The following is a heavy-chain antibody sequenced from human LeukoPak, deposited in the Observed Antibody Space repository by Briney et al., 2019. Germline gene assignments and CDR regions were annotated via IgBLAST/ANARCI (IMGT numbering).Heavy chain of an antibody. Sequence: SVKVSCKASGGTFSSYAISWVRQAPGQGLEWMGRIIPILGIANYAQKFQGRVTITADKSTSTAHMELSSLRSEDTAVYYCARDPSPAYYYGSGSYWLGYWGQGTLVTVSS. CDR3: ARDPSPAYYYGSGSYWLGY. CDR1: GGTFSSYA. J-gene: IGHJ4*02. V-gene: IGHV1-69*04. D-gene: IGHD3-10*01. CDR2: IIPILGIA.